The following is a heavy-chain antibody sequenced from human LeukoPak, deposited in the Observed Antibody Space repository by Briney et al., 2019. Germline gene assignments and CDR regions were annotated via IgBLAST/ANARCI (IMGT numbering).Heavy chain of an antibody. J-gene: IGHJ4*02. CDR1: GFTFSSYA. CDR3: AKGSSWFDY. CDR2: ISYDGSNK. V-gene: IGHV3-30*04. Sequence: GGSLRLSCAASGFTFSSYAMHWVRQAPGKGLEWVAVISYDGSNKYYADPVKGRFTISRDNSKNTLYLQMNSLRAEDTAVYYCAKGSSWFDYWGQGTLVTVSS. D-gene: IGHD6-13*01.